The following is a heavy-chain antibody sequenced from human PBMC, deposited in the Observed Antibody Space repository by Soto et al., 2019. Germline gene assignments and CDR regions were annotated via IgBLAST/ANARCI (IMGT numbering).Heavy chain of an antibody. V-gene: IGHV4-34*01. CDR2: INHSGST. J-gene: IGHJ5*02. CDR1: GGSFSGYY. Sequence: PSETLSLTCAVYGGSFSGYYLSWIRQPPGKGLEWIGGINHSGSTNYNPSLKSRVTISVDTSENQFSLKLSSVTAADTAVYYCARGIAVAGTSHWFDPWGQGTLVTVYS. D-gene: IGHD6-19*01. CDR3: ARGIAVAGTSHWFDP.